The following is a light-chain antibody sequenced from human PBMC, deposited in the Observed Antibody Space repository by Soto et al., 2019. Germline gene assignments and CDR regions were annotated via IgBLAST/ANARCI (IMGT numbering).Light chain of an antibody. CDR3: TSYTSGRAAYV. Sequence: QSLLTQPASVSGSPGQSITSSCSGTSSDVGDYKFASWYQQHPGKAPKLIIYDVTNRPSGVSNRFSGSKSGNTASLTISGLQAEDEADYYCTSYTSGRAAYVFGTGTKVPVL. CDR1: SSDVGDYKF. J-gene: IGLJ1*01. V-gene: IGLV2-14*03. CDR2: DVT.